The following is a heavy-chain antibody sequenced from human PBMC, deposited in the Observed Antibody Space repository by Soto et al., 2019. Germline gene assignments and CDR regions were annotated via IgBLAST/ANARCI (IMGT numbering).Heavy chain of an antibody. D-gene: IGHD5-18*01. CDR3: GREPPLGTAIVVSEIYYYGMDV. CDR2: ISAYNGNT. Sequence: QVQLVQSGAEVKKPGASVKVSCKASGYTFTSYGISWVRQAPGQGLEWMGWISAYNGNTNYAQKLQGRVTMTTDTSTSTAYMELRSLRTDDTAVYYCGREPPLGTAIVVSEIYYYGMDVWGQGTTVTVSS. V-gene: IGHV1-18*04. CDR1: GYTFTSYG. J-gene: IGHJ6*02.